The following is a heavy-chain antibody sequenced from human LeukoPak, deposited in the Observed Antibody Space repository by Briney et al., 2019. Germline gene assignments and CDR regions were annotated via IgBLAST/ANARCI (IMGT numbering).Heavy chain of an antibody. CDR2: ISAYNGDT. J-gene: IGHJ4*02. CDR1: GYTFRNYG. CDR3: ARGRRGTAMGSFDY. D-gene: IGHD5-18*01. Sequence: GASVKVSCKASGYTFRNYGITWVRQAPGQGLEWMGWISAYNGDTNYARELQDRVTLATDTSTTTAYMELSSLRSEDTAVYYCARGRRGTAMGSFDYWGQGTLVTVSS. V-gene: IGHV1-18*01.